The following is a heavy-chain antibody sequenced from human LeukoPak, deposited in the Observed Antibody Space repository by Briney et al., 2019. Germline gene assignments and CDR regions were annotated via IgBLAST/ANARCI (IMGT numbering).Heavy chain of an antibody. Sequence: PSETLSLTCTVSGGSISSSSNYWGWIRQPPGKGLEWIGSIYYSGSTYYNPSLKSRVTISVDTSKNQFSLKLSSVTAADTAVYYCARLNDFWSGSHDAFDIWGQGTMVTVSS. CDR2: IYYSGST. CDR1: GGSISSSSNY. CDR3: ARLNDFWSGSHDAFDI. D-gene: IGHD3-3*01. V-gene: IGHV4-39*01. J-gene: IGHJ3*02.